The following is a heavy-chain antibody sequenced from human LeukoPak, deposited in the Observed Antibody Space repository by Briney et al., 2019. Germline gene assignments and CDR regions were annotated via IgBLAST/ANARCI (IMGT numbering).Heavy chain of an antibody. CDR1: DDSISDYY. CDR2: FHNSGTS. V-gene: IGHV4-59*01. J-gene: IGHJ4*02. D-gene: IGHD3-16*01. CDR3: TRGAGWLIDY. Sequence: SQTLSLTCTVSDDSISDYYRGRIRQPPGKGLEWIGYFHNSGTSTYNPSLKSRVTISAGTSKNQFSLKLNSLTTADTAVYYCTRGAGWLIDYWGQGILVTVSS.